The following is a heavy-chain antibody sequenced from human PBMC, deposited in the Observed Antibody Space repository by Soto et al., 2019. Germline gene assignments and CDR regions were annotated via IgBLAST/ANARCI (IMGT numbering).Heavy chain of an antibody. CDR1: GFTFRTFW. CDR3: ERDFEY. Sequence: EVQLVESGGGLVQPGGSLSLSCEASGFTFRTFWMHWVRQAPGKGLVWVSRINSDGSSTNYADSVKGRVTISIDNAKNMLYLQMNSLRDEDTAVSYCERDFEYWGQGTLVTVSS. J-gene: IGHJ4*02. V-gene: IGHV3-74*01. CDR2: INSDGSST.